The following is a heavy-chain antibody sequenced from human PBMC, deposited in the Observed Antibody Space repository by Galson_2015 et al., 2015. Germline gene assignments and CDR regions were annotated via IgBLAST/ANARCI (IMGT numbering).Heavy chain of an antibody. CDR2: INSDGSST. CDR1: GFTFSSYW. J-gene: IGHJ4*02. V-gene: IGHV3-74*01. Sequence: LRLSCAASGFTFSSYWMHWVRQAPGKGLVWVSRINSDGSSTSYADSVKGRFTISRDNAKNTLYLQMNSLRAEDTAVYYCARARIVYDFWSGYYFDYWGQGTLVTVSS. CDR3: ARARIVYDFWSGYYFDY. D-gene: IGHD3-3*01.